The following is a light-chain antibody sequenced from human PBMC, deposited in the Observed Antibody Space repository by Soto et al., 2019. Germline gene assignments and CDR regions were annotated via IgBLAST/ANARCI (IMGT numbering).Light chain of an antibody. CDR2: AAS. CDR3: QQLNSYPPNT. CDR1: QGISSY. J-gene: IGKJ2*01. V-gene: IGKV1-9*01. Sequence: DIQLTQSPSFLSASVGDRVTITCRASQGISSYLAWYQQKPGKAPKLLIYAASTLQSGVPSRFSGSGSGTEFTLTISSLQPEDFATYYCQQLNSYPPNTFGPGTKLEIK.